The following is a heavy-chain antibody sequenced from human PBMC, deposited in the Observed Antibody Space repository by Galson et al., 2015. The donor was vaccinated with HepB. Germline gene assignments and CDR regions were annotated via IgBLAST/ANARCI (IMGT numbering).Heavy chain of an antibody. Sequence: SLRLSCASSGFTLSTYSVNWVRQAPGKGLEWVSSISSSSLYVYYADSVRGRFTASRDNAKNSHYLQMNSLSAEDTAVYYCARVYGSGSYGYGMDVWGQGTTVTVS. D-gene: IGHD3-10*01. CDR2: ISSSSLYV. CDR1: GFTLSTYS. V-gene: IGHV3-21*01. J-gene: IGHJ6*02. CDR3: ARVYGSGSYGYGMDV.